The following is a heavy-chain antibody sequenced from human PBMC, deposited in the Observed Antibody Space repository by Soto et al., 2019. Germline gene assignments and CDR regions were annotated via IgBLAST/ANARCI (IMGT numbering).Heavy chain of an antibody. CDR2: IYYSGST. CDR3: ARHYWRARYYYYGMDV. CDR1: GGSISSSSYY. V-gene: IGHV4-39*01. J-gene: IGHJ6*02. Sequence: SETLSLTCTVSGGSISSSSYYWGWIRQPPGKGLEWIGSIYYSGSTYYNPSLKSRVTISVDTSKKQISMKLSSVTAADTAVYFCARHYWRARYYYYGMDVWGQGTTVTVSS. D-gene: IGHD2-15*01.